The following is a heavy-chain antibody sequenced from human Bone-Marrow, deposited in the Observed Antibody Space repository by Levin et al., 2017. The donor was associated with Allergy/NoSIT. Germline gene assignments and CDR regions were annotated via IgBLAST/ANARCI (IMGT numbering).Heavy chain of an antibody. V-gene: IGHV3-30*18. CDR1: GFTFSSYG. D-gene: IGHD4-11*01. Sequence: HPGGSLRLSCAASGFTFSSYGMHWVRQAPGKGLEWVAVISYDGSNKYYADSVKGRFTISRDNSKNTLYLQMNSLRAEDTAVYYCAKDQLFDSNYPRARGYYYGMDVWGQGTTVTVSS. CDR3: AKDQLFDSNYPRARGYYYGMDV. CDR2: ISYDGSNK. J-gene: IGHJ6*02.